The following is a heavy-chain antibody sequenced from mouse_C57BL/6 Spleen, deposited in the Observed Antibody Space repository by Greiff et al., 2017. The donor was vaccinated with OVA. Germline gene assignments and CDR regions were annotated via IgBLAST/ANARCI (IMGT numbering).Heavy chain of an antibody. J-gene: IGHJ1*03. D-gene: IGHD1-1*01. Sequence: EVQLVESGGGLVQPGGSLSLSCAASGFTFTDYYMSWVRQPPGKALEWLGFIRNKANGYTTEYSASVKGRFTISRDNSQSILYLQMNALRAEDSATYYCARYYYGSSYSWYFDVWGTGTTVTVSS. V-gene: IGHV7-3*01. CDR2: IRNKANGYTT. CDR1: GFTFTDYY. CDR3: ARYYYGSSYSWYFDV.